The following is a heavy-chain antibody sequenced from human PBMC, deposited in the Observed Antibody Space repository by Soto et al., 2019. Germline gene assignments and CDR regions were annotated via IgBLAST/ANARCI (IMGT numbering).Heavy chain of an antibody. J-gene: IGHJ6*03. Sequence: SETLSLTCTVSSGSISSYYWSWIRQPPGKGLEWIGYIYYSGSTNYNPSLKSRVTISVDTSKNQFSLKLSSVTAADTAVYYCARVAGTKSYDFWSGYSLSDYYYYYMDVWGKGTTVPVSS. CDR3: ARVAGTKSYDFWSGYSLSDYYYYYMDV. CDR1: SGSISSYY. CDR2: IYYSGST. D-gene: IGHD3-3*01. V-gene: IGHV4-59*01.